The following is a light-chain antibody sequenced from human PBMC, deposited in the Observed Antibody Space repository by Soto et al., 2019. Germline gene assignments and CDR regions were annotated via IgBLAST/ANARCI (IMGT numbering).Light chain of an antibody. Sequence: IQMTQSPSTLSASVGDRVTITCRASQSISVWLAWYQQKAGKAPNLLIYKASRLESGVPSRFSGSGSETEFTLTIRGLQPDDSATYYCQQYNSYSPTFGHGTKVDI. J-gene: IGKJ1*01. CDR1: QSISVW. CDR3: QQYNSYSPT. V-gene: IGKV1-5*03. CDR2: KAS.